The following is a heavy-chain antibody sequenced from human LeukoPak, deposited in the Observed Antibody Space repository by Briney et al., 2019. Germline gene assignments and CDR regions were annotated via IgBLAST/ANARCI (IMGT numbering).Heavy chain of an antibody. CDR1: GYTFTSYG. D-gene: IGHD3-10*01. CDR2: IIPILGIA. Sequence: GASVKVSCKASGYTFTSYGISWVRQAPGQGLEWMGRIIPILGIANYAQKFQGRVTITADKSTSTAYMELSSLRSEDTAVYYCAREDPGPRRGFDYWGQGTLVTVSS. J-gene: IGHJ4*02. V-gene: IGHV1-69*04. CDR3: AREDPGPRRGFDY.